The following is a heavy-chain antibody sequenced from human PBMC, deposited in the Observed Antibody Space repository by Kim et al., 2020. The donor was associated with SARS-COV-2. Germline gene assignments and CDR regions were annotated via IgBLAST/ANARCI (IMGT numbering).Heavy chain of an antibody. D-gene: IGHD1-26*01. Sequence: YSSSFQGQVTISADKSISTAYLQWSSLKASDTAMYYCARRFSGSPSYFDYWGQGTLVTVSS. J-gene: IGHJ4*02. V-gene: IGHV5-51*01. CDR3: ARRFSGSPSYFDY.